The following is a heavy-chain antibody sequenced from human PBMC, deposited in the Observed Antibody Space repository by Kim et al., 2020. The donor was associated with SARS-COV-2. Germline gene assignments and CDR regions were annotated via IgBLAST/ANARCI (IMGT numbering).Heavy chain of an antibody. J-gene: IGHJ5*01. CDR1: GDSVSSTSAA. V-gene: IGHV6-1*01. CDR2: PYHRSQWYR. Sequence: SETLSLTCVVSGDSVSSTSAAWNWLRQSPSRGLEWLGRPYHRSQWYRAYAVSVSGRINITPNTSKNQFSVLLTSVTPEYSSVYFCAGGGNGSTVSRFYS. D-gene: IGHD2-8*01. CDR3: AGGGNGSTVSRFYS.